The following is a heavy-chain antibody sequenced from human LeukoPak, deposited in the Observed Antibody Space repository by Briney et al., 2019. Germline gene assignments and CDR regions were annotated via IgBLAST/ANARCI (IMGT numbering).Heavy chain of an antibody. Sequence: SQTLSLTCALSGDSVSSNTASWNWLRQSPSRGLEWLGMTYYRSKWYNQYAESVKSRIAINTDTSKNQFSLHLNSVTPEDTAIYYCARTYYFASGSYPQGFDPWGQGTLVIVSS. CDR3: ARTYYFASGSYPQGFDP. V-gene: IGHV6-1*01. CDR2: TYYRSKWYN. J-gene: IGHJ5*02. D-gene: IGHD3-10*01. CDR1: GDSVSSNTAS.